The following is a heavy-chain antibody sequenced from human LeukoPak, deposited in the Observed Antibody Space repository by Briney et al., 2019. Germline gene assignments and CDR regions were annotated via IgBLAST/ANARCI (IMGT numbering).Heavy chain of an antibody. CDR3: ARVGYSSGWYFDY. Sequence: GGSLRLSCAGSGFTFSNAWMSWVRQAPGKGLEWVSSISSTSSYIYYADSVKGRFTISRDNAQKSLYLQMNSLRAEDTAVYYCARVGYSSGWYFDYWGQGTLVTVSS. CDR1: GFTFSNAW. J-gene: IGHJ4*02. CDR2: ISSTSSYI. D-gene: IGHD6-19*01. V-gene: IGHV3-21*01.